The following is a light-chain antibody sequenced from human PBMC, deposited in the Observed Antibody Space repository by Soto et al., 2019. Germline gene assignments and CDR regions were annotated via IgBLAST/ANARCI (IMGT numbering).Light chain of an antibody. Sequence: QSVLTQPPSVSVAPGQKVTISCSGSSSNIGVKSVSWYQQLPRTAPKLLIYDNSERPSGIPDRFSASKSGTSATLGITGLQTGDEADYYCGSWDDRLSAVVFGGGTKVTVL. J-gene: IGLJ2*01. CDR1: SSNIGVKS. CDR3: GSWDDRLSAVV. CDR2: DNS. V-gene: IGLV1-51*01.